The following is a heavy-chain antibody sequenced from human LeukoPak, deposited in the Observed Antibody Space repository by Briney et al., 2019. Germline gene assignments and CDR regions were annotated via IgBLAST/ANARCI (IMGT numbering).Heavy chain of an antibody. CDR2: ISYDGSNK. J-gene: IGHJ4*02. CDR3: ARDSLLTDDSSGYPQGYFDY. Sequence: PGGPLRLSCAASGFTFSSYAMHWVRQAPGKGLEWVAVISYDGSNKYYADSVKGRFTISRDNSKNTLYLQMNSLRAEDTAVYYCARDSLLTDDSSGYPQGYFDYWGQGTLVTVSS. D-gene: IGHD3-22*01. V-gene: IGHV3-30*04. CDR1: GFTFSSYA.